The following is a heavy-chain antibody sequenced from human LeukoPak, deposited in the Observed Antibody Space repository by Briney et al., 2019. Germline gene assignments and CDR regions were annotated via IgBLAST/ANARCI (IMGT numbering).Heavy chain of an antibody. CDR3: ARDTLTGYYDY. Sequence: PGGSLRLSCAASGSTFSSYAMHWVRQAPGKGLEWVAVISYDGSNKYYADSVKGRFTISRDNSKNTLYLQMNSLRAEDTAVYYCARDTLTGYYDYWGQGTLVTVSS. CDR1: GSTFSSYA. V-gene: IGHV3-30*04. CDR2: ISYDGSNK. D-gene: IGHD3-9*01. J-gene: IGHJ4*02.